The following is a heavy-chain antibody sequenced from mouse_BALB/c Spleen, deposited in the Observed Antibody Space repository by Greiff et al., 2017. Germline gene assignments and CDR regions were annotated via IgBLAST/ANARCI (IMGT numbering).Heavy chain of an antibody. Sequence: LQQPGSELVRPGASVKLSCKASGYTFTSYWMHWVKQRPGQGLEWIGNIYPCSGSTNYDEKFKSKATLTVDTSSSTAYMQLSSLTSEDSAVYYCTRGALLRPFAYWGQGTLVTVSA. CDR3: TRGALLRPFAY. D-gene: IGHD1-2*01. J-gene: IGHJ3*01. V-gene: IGHV1S22*01. CDR2: IYPCSGST. CDR1: GYTFTSYW.